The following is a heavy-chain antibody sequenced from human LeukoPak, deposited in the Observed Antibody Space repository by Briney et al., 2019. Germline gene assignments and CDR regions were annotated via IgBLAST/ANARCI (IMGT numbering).Heavy chain of an antibody. CDR1: GGSISSYY. D-gene: IGHD3-22*01. CDR2: IYYSGST. V-gene: IGHV4-59*01. CDR3: ARTGDSSGYDDAFDI. J-gene: IGHJ3*02. Sequence: SETLSLTCTVSGGSISSYYWSWIRQPPGKGLEWIGYIYYSGSTNYNPSLKSRVTISVDTSKNQFSLKLSSVTAADTALYYCARTGDSSGYDDAFDIWGQGTMVTVSS.